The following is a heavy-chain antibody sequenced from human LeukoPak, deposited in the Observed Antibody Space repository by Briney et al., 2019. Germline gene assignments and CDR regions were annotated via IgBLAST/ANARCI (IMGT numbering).Heavy chain of an antibody. J-gene: IGHJ6*03. CDR1: GGSLSSGSYY. D-gene: IGHD3-16*01. CDR2: IYTSGST. V-gene: IGHV4-61*02. CDR3: ARGGLVWLSYFHSYMDV. Sequence: SETLSLTRTVSGGSLSSGSYYWSWIRQPAGKGLEWLGRIYTSGSTNYNPSLKSRVTISVDTSKNQFSLKLSSVTAADTAVYYCARGGLVWLSYFHSYMDVWGKGTTVTVSS.